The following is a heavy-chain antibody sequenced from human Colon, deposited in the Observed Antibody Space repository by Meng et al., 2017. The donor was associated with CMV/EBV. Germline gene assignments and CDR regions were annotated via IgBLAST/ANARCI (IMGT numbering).Heavy chain of an antibody. CDR1: GFTVSSHY. V-gene: IGHV3-53*01. CDR2: IYSGGTT. CDR3: ARDLWELVGAEYYYYGMDV. J-gene: IGHJ6*02. Sequence: GESLKISWAASGFTVSSHYMTWVRQAPGKGLEWVSVIYSGGTTDYADSVKGRFTISRDNSKNTLYLQMSSLRAEDSAIYYCARDLWELVGAEYYYYGMDVWGQGTTVTVSS. D-gene: IGHD1-26*01.